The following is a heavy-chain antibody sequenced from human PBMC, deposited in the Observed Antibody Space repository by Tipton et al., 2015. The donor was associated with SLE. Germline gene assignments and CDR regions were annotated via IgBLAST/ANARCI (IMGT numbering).Heavy chain of an antibody. Sequence: TLSLTCAVYGGSFSGHYWSWIRQPPGKGLEWIGEINQSGSTNYNPSLKSRLIMSVDASKNQFPLKLSSVTAADAAIYYCAGAVGTAAGVRDYWGQGTLVTVSS. CDR3: AGAVGTAAGVRDY. CDR2: INQSGST. J-gene: IGHJ4*02. V-gene: IGHV4-34*01. CDR1: GGSFSGHY. D-gene: IGHD6-13*01.